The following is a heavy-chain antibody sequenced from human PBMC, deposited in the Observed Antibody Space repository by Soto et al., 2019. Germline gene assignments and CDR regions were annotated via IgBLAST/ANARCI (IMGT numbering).Heavy chain of an antibody. CDR2: ISGSGGST. J-gene: IGHJ3*02. V-gene: IGHV3-23*01. D-gene: IGHD3-22*01. Sequence: EVQLLESGGGLVQPGGSLRLSCAASGFTFSSYAMSWVRQAPGKGLEWVSAISGSGGSTYYADSVKGRFTISRDNSKNTLYLRMNSLRAEDTAVYYCAKDSGYYDSSGYFPVYGSAFDIWGQGTMVTVSS. CDR1: GFTFSSYA. CDR3: AKDSGYYDSSGYFPVYGSAFDI.